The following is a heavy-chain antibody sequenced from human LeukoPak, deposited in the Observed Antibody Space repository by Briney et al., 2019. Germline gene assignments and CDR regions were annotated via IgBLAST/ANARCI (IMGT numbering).Heavy chain of an antibody. D-gene: IGHD3-22*01. V-gene: IGHV4-61*01. CDR1: GGSVSSGSYY. CDR2: IYYSGST. Sequence: SETLSLTCTVSGGSVSSGSYYWSWIRQPPGKGLEWIGYIYYSGSTNYNPSLKSRVTISVDTSKNQFSLKLSSVTAADTAVYHCARTPLPPYYYDSSGYWFDPWGQGTLVTVSS. CDR3: ARTPLPPYYYDSSGYWFDP. J-gene: IGHJ5*02.